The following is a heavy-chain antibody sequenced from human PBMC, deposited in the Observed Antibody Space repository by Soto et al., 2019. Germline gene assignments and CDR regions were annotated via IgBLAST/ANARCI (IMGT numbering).Heavy chain of an antibody. D-gene: IGHD6-13*01. J-gene: IGHJ4*02. CDR1: GGSFSGYY. CDR2: INHSGST. CDR3: ARVTSSSWYGW. V-gene: IGHV4-34*01. Sequence: SETLSLTCAVYGGSFSGYYWSWIRQPPGKGLEWIGEINHSGSTNYNPSLKSRVTISVDTSKNQFSLKLSSVTAADTAVYYCARVTSSSWYGWWGQGTLVTVSS.